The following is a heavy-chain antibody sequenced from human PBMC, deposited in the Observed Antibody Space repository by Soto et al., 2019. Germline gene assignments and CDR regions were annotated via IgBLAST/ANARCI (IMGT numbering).Heavy chain of an antibody. Sequence: PGGSLRLSCAASGFTFSSYAMSWVRQAPGKGLEWVSSLSGSGGSTYYAGSVKGRFTISRDNSKNTLYLQMNSLRAEDTAVYYCARVGPRNYYNVSGHYYYFDYWGQGTLVTVSS. CDR2: LSGSGGST. V-gene: IGHV3-23*01. J-gene: IGHJ4*02. D-gene: IGHD3-22*01. CDR3: ARVGPRNYYNVSGHYYYFDY. CDR1: GFTFSSYA.